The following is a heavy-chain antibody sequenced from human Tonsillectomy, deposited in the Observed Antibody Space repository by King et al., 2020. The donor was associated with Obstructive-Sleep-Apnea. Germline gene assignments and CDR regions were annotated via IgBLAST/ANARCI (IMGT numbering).Heavy chain of an antibody. V-gene: IGHV3-30*03. CDR1: GFTFSNYG. CDR3: ARHLDYGDYVEKVFDY. CDR2: ISYDGSNK. D-gene: IGHD4-17*01. Sequence: VQLVESGGGVVQPGRSLRLSCAASGFTFSNYGMHWVRQAPGKGLEWVALISYDGSNKYYADSVKGRFTISRDISKNTLYLQMNSLSADDTAVYYCARHLDYGDYVEKVFDYWGQGTLVTVSS. J-gene: IGHJ4*02.